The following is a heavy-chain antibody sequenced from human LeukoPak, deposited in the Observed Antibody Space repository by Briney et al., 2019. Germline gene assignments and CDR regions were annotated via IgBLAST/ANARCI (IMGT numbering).Heavy chain of an antibody. Sequence: PSETLSLTCTVSGGSISSYYWSWIRQPPGKGLEWIGYIYYSGSTNYNPSLKSRVTISVDKSKNQFSLKLSSVTAADTAVYYCASGDVVSDLDYYGSGSYLHYWGQGTLVTVSS. CDR1: GGSISSYY. J-gene: IGHJ4*02. V-gene: IGHV4-59*12. CDR3: ASGDVVSDLDYYGSGSYLHY. D-gene: IGHD3-10*01. CDR2: IYYSGST.